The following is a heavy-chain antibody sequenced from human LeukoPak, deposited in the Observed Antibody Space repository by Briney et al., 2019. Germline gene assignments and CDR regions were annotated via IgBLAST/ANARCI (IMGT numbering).Heavy chain of an antibody. D-gene: IGHD5-18*01. CDR1: GYTFTSYA. CDR3: ARVGSFVFGYSYGSSAFDI. CDR2: IIPIFGTA. V-gene: IGHV1-69*05. J-gene: IGHJ3*02. Sequence: SVKVSCKASGYTFTSYAISWVRQAPGQGLEWMGGIIPIFGTANYAQKFQGRVTITTDESTSTAYMELSSLRSEDTAVYYCARVGSFVFGYSYGSSAFDIWGQGTMVTVSS.